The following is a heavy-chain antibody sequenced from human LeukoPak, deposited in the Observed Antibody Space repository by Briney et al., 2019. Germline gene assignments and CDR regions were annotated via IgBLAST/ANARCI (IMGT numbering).Heavy chain of an antibody. Sequence: PGRSLRLSCAASGFTFSSYAMHWVRQAPGKGLEWVAVISYDGSNKYYADSVKGRFTISRDNSKNTLYLQMNSLRAEDTAVYYRVRDRGYDFWSGFHFDYWGQGTLVTVSS. D-gene: IGHD3-3*01. CDR1: GFTFSSYA. V-gene: IGHV3-30-3*01. CDR3: VRDRGYDFWSGFHFDY. CDR2: ISYDGSNK. J-gene: IGHJ4*02.